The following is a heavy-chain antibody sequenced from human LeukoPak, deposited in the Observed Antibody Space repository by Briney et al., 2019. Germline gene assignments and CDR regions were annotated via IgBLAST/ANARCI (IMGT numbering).Heavy chain of an antibody. CDR3: AKDGIETMVRGSGWFDP. D-gene: IGHD3-10*01. CDR2: IRYDGSNK. Sequence: PGGSLRLSCAASGFTFSSYGIHWVRQAPGKGLEWVAFIRYDGSNKYYADSVKGRFTISRDNSKNTLYLQMNSLRAEDTAVYYCAKDGIETMVRGSGWFDPWGQGTLVTVSS. V-gene: IGHV3-30*02. CDR1: GFTFSSYG. J-gene: IGHJ5*02.